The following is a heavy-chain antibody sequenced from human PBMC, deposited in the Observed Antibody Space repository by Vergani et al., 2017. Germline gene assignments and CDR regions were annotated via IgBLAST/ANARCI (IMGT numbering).Heavy chain of an antibody. CDR2: IKSKTDGGTT. J-gene: IGHJ6*02. D-gene: IGHD6-13*01. CDR3: TTDPVSYSSSCYGPDARYYYYYGMDV. V-gene: IGHV3-15*01. CDR1: GFTFSNAW. Sequence: EVQLVESGGGLVKPGGSLRLSCAASGFTFSNAWMSWVRQAPGKGLEWVGRIKSKTDGGTTDYAAPVKGRFTIARDDSKNTLYLQMNSLKTEDTAVYYCTTDPVSYSSSCYGPDARYYYYYGMDVWGQRTTVTVSS.